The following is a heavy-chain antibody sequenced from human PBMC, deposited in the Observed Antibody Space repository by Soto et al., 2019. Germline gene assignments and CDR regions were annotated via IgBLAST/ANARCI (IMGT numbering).Heavy chain of an antibody. CDR1: GFTFSSYA. J-gene: IGHJ4*02. V-gene: IGHV3-23*01. Sequence: EVQLLESGGGLVQPGGSLRLSCAASGFTFSSYAMSWVRQAPGKGLEWVSAISGSGGSTYYADSVKGRFTISRDNSKNTLYLQMNSLRAEDTAVYYCAKVTDSSSLYWGEFDYWGQGTLVTVSS. CDR3: AKVTDSSSLYWGEFDY. CDR2: ISGSGGST. D-gene: IGHD6-13*01.